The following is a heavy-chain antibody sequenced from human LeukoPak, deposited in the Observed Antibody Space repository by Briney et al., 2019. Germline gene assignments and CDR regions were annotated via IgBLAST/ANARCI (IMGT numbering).Heavy chain of an antibody. CDR2: MNPDTGNT. CDR3: ARGEGRYYDFSTGLEGTDY. Sequence: ASVKVSCKASGYTFSSYDIHWGRQVYGQGLEWMGWMNPDTGNTDYAQKFQGRVTMTRNTSIRTAYMELNSLRYEDTAVYYCARGEGRYYDFSTGLEGTDYWGQGTLVTVSS. D-gene: IGHD3-3*01. J-gene: IGHJ4*02. CDR1: GYTFSSYD. V-gene: IGHV1-8*02.